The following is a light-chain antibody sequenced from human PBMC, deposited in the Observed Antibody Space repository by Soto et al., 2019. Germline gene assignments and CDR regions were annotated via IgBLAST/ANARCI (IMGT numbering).Light chain of an antibody. CDR2: DAS. CDR3: QRSAGHLWR. Sequence: IHVTQFPCTLPAAVCDIVTITCRASQTIYSWLAWYQQKPGEAPKLLIYDASTLQTGVPSRFTGSGSGTEFTLTISRLQPDDFATYYCQRSAGHLWRFGQGAKVDIK. CDR1: QTIYSW. V-gene: IGKV1-5*01. J-gene: IGKJ1*01.